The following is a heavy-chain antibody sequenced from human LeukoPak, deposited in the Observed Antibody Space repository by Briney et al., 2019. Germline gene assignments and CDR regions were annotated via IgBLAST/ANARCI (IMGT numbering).Heavy chain of an antibody. D-gene: IGHD4-11*01. V-gene: IGHV4-34*01. CDR3: ARALHDCSNNPPHDAFDI. CDR2: INHSGST. J-gene: IGHJ3*02. CDR1: GGSFSGYY. Sequence: SETLSLTCAVYGGSFSGYYWSWIRQPPGKGLEWIGEINHSGSTNYNPSLKSRVTISVDTSKNQFSLKLSSVTAADTAVYYCARALHDCSNNPPHDAFDIWGQGTMVTVSS.